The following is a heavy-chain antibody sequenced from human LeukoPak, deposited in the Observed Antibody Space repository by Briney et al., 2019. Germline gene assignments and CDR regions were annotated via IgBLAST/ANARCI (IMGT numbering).Heavy chain of an antibody. V-gene: IGHV1-69*05. D-gene: IGHD6-25*01. CDR2: IIPNGGTT. CDR1: GCTFSSYD. Sequence: GASVKISCKASGCTFSSYDINWVRQAPGQGLEWMGGIIPNGGTTNYAQKFQGRVTITKNASTSTAYMELSSLRSEDTAVYYCARDYHSGGCCDDWGRGTVVTVSS. CDR3: ARDYHSGGCCDD. J-gene: IGHJ4*02.